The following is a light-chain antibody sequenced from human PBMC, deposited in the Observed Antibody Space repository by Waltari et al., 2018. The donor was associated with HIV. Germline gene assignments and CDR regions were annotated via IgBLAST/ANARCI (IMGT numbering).Light chain of an antibody. CDR1: QSVSNY. CDR2: SAS. Sequence: DIQMTQSPSSLSASVRDRVTITCRASQSVSNYLNWYQQKPGKAPKLLIYSASRLQSGVPSRFNGSGSGTDFTLTINDLQPEDFTTYYCQQSYQIPRTFGQGTQVEVK. CDR3: QQSYQIPRT. J-gene: IGKJ1*01. V-gene: IGKV1-39*01.